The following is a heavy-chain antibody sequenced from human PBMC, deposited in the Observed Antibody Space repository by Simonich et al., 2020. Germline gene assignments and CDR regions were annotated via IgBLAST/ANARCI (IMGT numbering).Heavy chain of an antibody. Sequence: QVQLVQSGAEVKKPGASVKVSCKASGYTFTGYYMHWVRQAPGQGLEWGGWVNPNRGGTNYALKFQGRVTMTRDTSISTAYMELSRLRSDDTAVYYCARARLYSSSHAFDIWGQGTMVIVSS. J-gene: IGHJ3*02. CDR2: VNPNRGGT. CDR3: ARARLYSSSHAFDI. CDR1: GYTFTGYY. D-gene: IGHD6-6*01. V-gene: IGHV1-2*02.